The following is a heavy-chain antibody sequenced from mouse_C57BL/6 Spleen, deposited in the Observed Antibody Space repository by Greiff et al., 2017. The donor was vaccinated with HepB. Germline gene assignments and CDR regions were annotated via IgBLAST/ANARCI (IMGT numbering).Heavy chain of an antibody. V-gene: IGHV1-50*01. Sequence: VQLQQSGAELVKPGASVKLSCKASGYTFTSYWMQWVKQRPGQGLEWIGEIDPSDSYTNYNQKFKGKATLTVDTSSSTAYMQLSSLKSEDSAVYYCARGGGWFAYWGQGTLVTVSA. CDR1: GYTFTSYW. J-gene: IGHJ3*01. CDR3: ARGGGWFAY. CDR2: IDPSDSYT.